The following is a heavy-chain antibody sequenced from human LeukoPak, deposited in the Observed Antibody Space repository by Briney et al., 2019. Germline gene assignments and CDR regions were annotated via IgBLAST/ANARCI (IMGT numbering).Heavy chain of an antibody. CDR3: ARGLSLLWFGELFDY. J-gene: IGHJ4*02. CDR2: IYTSGST. V-gene: IGHV4-4*07. CDR1: GGSVSSYC. D-gene: IGHD3-10*01. Sequence: SETLSLTCTVSGGSVSSYCWSWIRQPAGKGLEWIGRIYTSGSTNYNPSLKSRVTMSVDTSKNQFSLKLSSVTAADTAVYYCARGLSLLWFGELFDYWGQGTLVTVSS.